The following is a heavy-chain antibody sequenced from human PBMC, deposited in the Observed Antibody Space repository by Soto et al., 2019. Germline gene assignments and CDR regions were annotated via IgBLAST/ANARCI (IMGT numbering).Heavy chain of an antibody. CDR2: ISSSSSYI. J-gene: IGHJ3*02. V-gene: IGHV3-21*01. CDR1: GFTFSSYS. Sequence: PGGSLRLSCAASGFTFSSYSMNWVRQAPGKGLEWVSSISSSSSYIYYADSVKGRFTISRDNAKNSLYLQMNSLRAEDTAVYYCAKDLGRGVISAFDIWGQGTMVPVSS. D-gene: IGHD3-10*01. CDR3: AKDLGRGVISAFDI.